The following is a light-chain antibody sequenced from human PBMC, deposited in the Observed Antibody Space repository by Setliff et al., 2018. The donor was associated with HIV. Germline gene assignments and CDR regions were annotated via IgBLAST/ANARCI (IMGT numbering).Light chain of an antibody. CDR1: SSDVGNYNR. V-gene: IGLV2-18*02. CDR3: SSYTSSTTVV. Sequence: QSVLTQPPSVSGSPGQSVTISCTGSSSDVGNYNRVSWYQQPPDTAPKLIIYDVTNRPSGVPERFSGSKSGNTASLTISGLQAEDEADYYCSSYTSSTTVVFGGGTKVTVL. CDR2: DVT. J-gene: IGLJ2*01.